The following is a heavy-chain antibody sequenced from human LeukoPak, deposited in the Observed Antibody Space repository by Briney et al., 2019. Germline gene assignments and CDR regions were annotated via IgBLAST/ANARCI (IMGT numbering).Heavy chain of an antibody. J-gene: IGHJ4*02. CDR2: ISYDGSNK. Sequence: GRSLRLSCAASGFTFSSYAMHWVRQAPGKGLEWVAVISYDGSNKYYADSVKGRFTISRDNSKNTLYLQMNSLRAEDTAVYYCARKRESSSSWYGGLAYWGQGTLVTVSS. D-gene: IGHD6-13*01. CDR1: GFTFSSYA. V-gene: IGHV3-30-3*01. CDR3: ARKRESSSSWYGGLAY.